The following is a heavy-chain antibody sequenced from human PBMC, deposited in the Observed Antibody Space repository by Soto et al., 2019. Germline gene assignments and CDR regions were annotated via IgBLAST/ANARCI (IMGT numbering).Heavy chain of an antibody. D-gene: IGHD6-13*01. CDR1: GFTFSNYW. Sequence: GGSLRLSCAASGFTFSNYWMNWVRQAPGKGLEWVASIKQDGGEKYYVDSVKGRFTISRDNAKNSLYLQMNSLGVEDTAVYYCARAYSSSWYPGYFQHWGQGTLVTVSS. V-gene: IGHV3-7*01. CDR2: IKQDGGEK. CDR3: ARAYSSSWYPGYFQH. J-gene: IGHJ1*01.